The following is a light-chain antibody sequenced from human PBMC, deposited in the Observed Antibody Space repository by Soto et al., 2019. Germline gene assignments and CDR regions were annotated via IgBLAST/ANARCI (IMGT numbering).Light chain of an antibody. CDR3: SSYTAFTTYV. Sequence: QSALTQPASVSGSPGQSITISCTGTSSDVGGYNYVSWYQQHPGKAPKLMIYEVTNRPSGVSNRFSGSKSGNTASLTISGLQAEDEADYYCSSYTAFTTYVFGGGTKVTVL. CDR1: SSDVGGYNY. CDR2: EVT. J-gene: IGLJ1*01. V-gene: IGLV2-14*01.